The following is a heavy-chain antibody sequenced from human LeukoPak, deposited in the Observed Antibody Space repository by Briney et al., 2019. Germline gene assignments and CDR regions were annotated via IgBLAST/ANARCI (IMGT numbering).Heavy chain of an antibody. CDR1: GYTFTGYY. V-gene: IGHV1-46*01. D-gene: IGHD3-22*01. CDR2: INPSGGST. Sequence: ASVKVSCKASGYTFTGYYMHWVRQAPGQGLEWMGIINPSGGSTSYAQKFQGRVTMTRDMSTSTVYMELSSLRSEDTAVYYCARDLHYDSSGYYYGFDYWGQGTLVTVSS. CDR3: ARDLHYDSSGYYYGFDY. J-gene: IGHJ4*02.